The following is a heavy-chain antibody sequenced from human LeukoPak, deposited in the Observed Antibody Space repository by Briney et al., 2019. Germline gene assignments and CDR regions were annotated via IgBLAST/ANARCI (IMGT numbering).Heavy chain of an antibody. J-gene: IGHJ6*03. D-gene: IGHD5-18*01. CDR2: IYYSGST. Sequence: KTSETLSLTCTVSGGSISSYYWSWIRQPPGKGLEWIGYIYYSGSTNYNRSLKSRVTISVDTSKNQFSLKLRSVTAADTAVYYCARTTEGGYTSDYFYYYYMDVWGKGTTVTISS. CDR3: ARTTEGGYTSDYFYYYYMDV. CDR1: GGSISSYY. V-gene: IGHV4-59*01.